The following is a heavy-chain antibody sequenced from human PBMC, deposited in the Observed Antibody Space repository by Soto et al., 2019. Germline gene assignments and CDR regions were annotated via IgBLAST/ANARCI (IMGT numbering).Heavy chain of an antibody. J-gene: IGHJ5*02. CDR2: IDPNSGGT. D-gene: IGHD3-3*01. V-gene: IGHV1-2*02. CDR1: GYTFTGYY. CDR3: ARDPLYYDFWSGYYHNWFDP. Sequence: QVQLVQSGAEVKKPGASVKVSCKASGYTFTGYYMHWVRQAPGQGLEWMGWIDPNSGGTNYAQKFQGRVTMTRDTSISTAYMELSRLRSDDTAVYYCARDPLYYDFWSGYYHNWFDPWGQGTLVTVSS.